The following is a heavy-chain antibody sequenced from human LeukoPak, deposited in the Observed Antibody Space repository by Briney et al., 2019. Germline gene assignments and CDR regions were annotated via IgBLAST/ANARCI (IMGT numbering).Heavy chain of an antibody. CDR1: GYSISSGYY. CDR2: IYHSGST. Sequence: SETLSLTCTVSGYSISSGYYWGWIRQPPGKGLEWIGSIYHSGSTNYNPSLKSRVTISVDTSKNQFSLKLSSVTAADTAIRGSYYGSGNDFRFDPWGQGTLVTVSS. D-gene: IGHD3-10*01. J-gene: IGHJ5*02. CDR3: YYGSGNDFRFDP. V-gene: IGHV4-38-2*02.